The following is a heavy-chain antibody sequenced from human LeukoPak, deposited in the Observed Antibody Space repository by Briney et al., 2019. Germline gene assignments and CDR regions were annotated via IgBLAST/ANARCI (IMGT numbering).Heavy chain of an antibody. CDR1: GYTFTSYG. V-gene: IGHV1-18*01. D-gene: IGHD4-23*01. CDR3: ARDYWMDRDYGGPQSAEYFQH. J-gene: IGHJ1*01. Sequence: GASVKVSCKASGYTFTSYGISWVRQAPGQGLEWMGWISAYNGNTNYAQKLQGRVTMTTDTSTSTAYMELRSLRSDDTAVYYCARDYWMDRDYGGPQSAEYFQHWGQGTLVTVSS. CDR2: ISAYNGNT.